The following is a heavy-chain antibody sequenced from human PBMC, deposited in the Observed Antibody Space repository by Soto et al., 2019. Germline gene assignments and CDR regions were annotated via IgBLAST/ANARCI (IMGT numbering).Heavy chain of an antibody. J-gene: IGHJ4*02. CDR2: ISGSGGST. V-gene: IGHV3-23*01. Sequence: EVQLLESGGGLVQPGGSLRLSCAASGFTFSSYAMNWVRQAPGKGLEWVSAISGSGGSTYYADSVKGRFTISRDNSKNTLYLQMNSLRAEDTAVYYCAKVPVAATFSGPVSWGQGTLVTVSS. CDR1: GFTFSSYA. CDR3: AKVPVAATFSGPVS. D-gene: IGHD2-15*01.